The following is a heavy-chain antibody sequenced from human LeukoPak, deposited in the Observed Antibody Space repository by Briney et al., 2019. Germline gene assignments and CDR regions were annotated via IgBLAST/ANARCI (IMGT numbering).Heavy chain of an antibody. D-gene: IGHD4-23*01. Sequence: AGGSLRLSCAASGFTFSSYEMNWVRQAPGKGLEWVSYISSSVRTIYYADSVKGRFTISRDNAKNSLYLQMTSLRAEDTAVYYCAIGGHAPIDCWGQGNLVTVSS. J-gene: IGHJ4*02. CDR1: GFTFSSYE. V-gene: IGHV3-48*03. CDR3: AIGGHAPIDC. CDR2: ISSSVRTI.